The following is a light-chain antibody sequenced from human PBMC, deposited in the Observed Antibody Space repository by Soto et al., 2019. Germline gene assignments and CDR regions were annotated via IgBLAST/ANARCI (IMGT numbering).Light chain of an antibody. V-gene: IGLV2-14*01. Sequence: QSALTQPASVSGSPGQSITISCTGTSSDVGGYNYVSWYQQHPGKAPQLMIYDVSNRPSGVSNRFSGSKSGNTASLTISGLQAEDDDDYYCSSYTRRSPPGVFVTGTKLTVL. CDR1: SSDVGGYNY. CDR2: DVS. J-gene: IGLJ1*01. CDR3: SSYTRRSPPGV.